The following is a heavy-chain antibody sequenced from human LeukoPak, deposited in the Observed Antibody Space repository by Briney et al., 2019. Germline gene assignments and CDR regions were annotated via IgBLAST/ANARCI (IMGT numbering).Heavy chain of an antibody. CDR3: ARVIYGDYYYYYMDV. D-gene: IGHD4-17*01. V-gene: IGHV1-2*02. Sequence: GASVKVSCKASGYTFTGYYMHWVRQAPGQGLEWMGWINPNSGGTNYAQKFQGRVTMTRDTSISTAYMELSRLRSDDTAVYYCARVIYGDYYYYYMDVWGKGTTVTVSS. J-gene: IGHJ6*03. CDR2: INPNSGGT. CDR1: GYTFTGYY.